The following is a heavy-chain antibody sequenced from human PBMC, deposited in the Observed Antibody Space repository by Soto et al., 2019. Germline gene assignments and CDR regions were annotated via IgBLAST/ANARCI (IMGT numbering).Heavy chain of an antibody. CDR3: TRRYNWKVNYFDP. D-gene: IGHD1-20*01. CDR1: GASISVHSYY. CDR2: SYYSGTT. Sequence: PSETLSLTCTVSGASISVHSYYWTWIRQPPGKGLEWIGSSYYSGTTYFNPSLKSRATISVDTSKNQFSLRLTSVTAADTAIYYCTRRYNWKVNYFDPWGAGAPPTASS. V-gene: IGHV4-39*01. J-gene: IGHJ5*02.